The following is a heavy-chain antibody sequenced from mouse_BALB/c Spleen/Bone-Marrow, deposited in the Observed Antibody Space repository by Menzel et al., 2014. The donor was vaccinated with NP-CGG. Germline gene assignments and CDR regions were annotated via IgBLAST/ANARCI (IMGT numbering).Heavy chain of an antibody. CDR2: IYPGGGET. Sequence: VQLVESGAELVRPGSSVKISCKASGYPFRSYWMNWVKQRPGQGLEWIGQIYPGGGETNYNGKFKGNATLTADKSSSTAYMQLISLTSEDSAVYFCARKYGDYWGQGTTPTVSS. J-gene: IGHJ2*01. V-gene: IGHV1-80*01. CDR3: ARKYGDY. CDR1: GYPFRSYW. D-gene: IGHD2-10*02.